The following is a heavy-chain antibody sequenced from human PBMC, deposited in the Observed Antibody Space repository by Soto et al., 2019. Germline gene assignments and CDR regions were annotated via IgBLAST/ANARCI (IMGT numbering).Heavy chain of an antibody. V-gene: IGHV4-59*08. D-gene: IGHD2-8*01. CDR2: IYYSGST. CDR3: ASSKDCTNGVCRFDY. CDR1: GGSISSYY. Sequence: NPSETLSLTCTVSGGSISSYYWSWIRQPPGKGLEWIGYIYYSGSTNYNPSLKSRVTISVDTSKNQFSLKLSSVTAADTAVYYCASSKDCTNGVCRFDYWGQGTLVNVSS. J-gene: IGHJ4*02.